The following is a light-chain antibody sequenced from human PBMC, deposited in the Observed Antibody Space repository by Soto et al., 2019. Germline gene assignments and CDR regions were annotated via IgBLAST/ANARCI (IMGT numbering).Light chain of an antibody. CDR3: QESFFTLGT. J-gene: IGKJ1*01. Sequence: DIQMTQSPSSLSASVGDRVTIPCRASQYIGYCLNWYQQTPGKAPKLLIFGASNLHIGVPSRFSGSGSGTEFTLTINNLQREDFATYYCQESFFTLGTFGRGTKVDIK. CDR2: GAS. V-gene: IGKV1-39*01. CDR1: QYIGYC.